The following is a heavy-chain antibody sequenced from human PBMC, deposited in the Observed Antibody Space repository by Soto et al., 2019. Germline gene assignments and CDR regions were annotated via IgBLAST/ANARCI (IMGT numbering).Heavy chain of an antibody. Sequence: QVQLVQSGAEVKKPGASVKVSCKASGYTFTSYDINWVRQATGQGLEWMGWMNPNSGNTGYAQKFQGRVTMTRNTSISTAYIELSSLRSEDTAVYSCAGVMVRGLHNWFDPWGQGPLVTVSS. CDR2: MNPNSGNT. J-gene: IGHJ5*02. D-gene: IGHD3-10*01. CDR3: AGVMVRGLHNWFDP. CDR1: GYTFTSYD. V-gene: IGHV1-8*01.